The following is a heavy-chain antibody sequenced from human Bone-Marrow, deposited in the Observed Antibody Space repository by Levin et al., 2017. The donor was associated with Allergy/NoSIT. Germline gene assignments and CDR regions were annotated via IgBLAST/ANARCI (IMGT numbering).Heavy chain of an antibody. CDR3: RVSGVDIVVVPADYYYMDV. Sequence: KTSETLSLTCAVYGGSFSGYYWSWIRQPPGKGLEWIGEINHSGSTNYNPSLKSRVTISVDTSKNQFSLKLSSVTAADTAVYYCRVSGVDIVVVPADYYYMDVWGKGTTVTVSS. CDR1: GGSFSGYY. V-gene: IGHV4-34*01. J-gene: IGHJ6*03. CDR2: INHSGST. D-gene: IGHD2-2*03.